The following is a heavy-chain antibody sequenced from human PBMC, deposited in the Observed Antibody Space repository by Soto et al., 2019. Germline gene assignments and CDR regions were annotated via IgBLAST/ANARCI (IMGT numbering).Heavy chain of an antibody. D-gene: IGHD3-10*01. CDR3: AKISITMVRGVIKGSNGIDV. J-gene: IGHJ6*02. V-gene: IGHV3-23*01. Sequence: EVQLLESGGGLVQPGGSLRLSCAASGFTFSSYAMSWVRQAPGKGLEWVSAISGSGGSTYYADSVKGRFTISRDNSKNTLYLQMNSLRAEDTAVYYCAKISITMVRGVIKGSNGIDVWGQGTTVTVSS. CDR1: GFTFSSYA. CDR2: ISGSGGST.